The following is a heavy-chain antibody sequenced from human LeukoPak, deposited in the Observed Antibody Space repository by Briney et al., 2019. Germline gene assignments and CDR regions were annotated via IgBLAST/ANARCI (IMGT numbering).Heavy chain of an antibody. CDR2: VNGDGTGT. Sequence: GGSLRLSCAASGFTFSSSWMHWVRQAPGKGLIWVSRVNGDGTGTIYADSVKGRFTIPRDNAKNTLYLQMNSLRAEDTAVYYCARYADGIFYWGQGTLVTVSS. CDR1: GFTFSSSW. CDR3: ARYADGIFY. D-gene: IGHD1-14*01. J-gene: IGHJ4*02. V-gene: IGHV3-74*01.